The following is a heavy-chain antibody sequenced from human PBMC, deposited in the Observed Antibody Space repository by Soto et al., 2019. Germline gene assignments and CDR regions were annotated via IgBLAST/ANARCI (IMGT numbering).Heavy chain of an antibody. CDR3: ADGGEWSFNFVY. D-gene: IGHD3-3*01. Sequence: GSLSLSCAASGFTFSSYAMHWVRQAPGKGLEWVAVISYDGSNKYYADSVKGRFTISRDNSKNTLYLQMNNLRAEDTAVYYCADGGEWSFNFVYWGQGTLGTVSS. V-gene: IGHV3-30-3*01. CDR2: ISYDGSNK. CDR1: GFTFSSYA. J-gene: IGHJ4*02.